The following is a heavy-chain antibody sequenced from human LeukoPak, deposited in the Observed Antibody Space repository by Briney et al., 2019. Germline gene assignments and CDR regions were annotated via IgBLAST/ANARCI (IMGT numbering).Heavy chain of an antibody. CDR2: IYYSGST. V-gene: IGHV4-59*12. CDR1: GGSISSYY. Sequence: SETLSLTCTVSGGSISSYYWSWIRQPPGKGLERIGYIYYSGSTNYNPSLKSRVTISVDTSKNQFSLKLSSVTSADTAVYYCARGRRSWNYYYYYYMDVWGKGTTVTVSS. J-gene: IGHJ6*03. CDR3: ARGRRSWNYYYYYYMDV. D-gene: IGHD1-1*01.